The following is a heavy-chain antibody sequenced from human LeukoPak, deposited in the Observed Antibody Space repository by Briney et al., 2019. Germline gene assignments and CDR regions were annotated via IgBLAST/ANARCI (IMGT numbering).Heavy chain of an antibody. Sequence: GASVKVSCKASGYTFAGYYMHWVRQAPGQGLEWMGWTNPNSGGTNYAQKFQGRVTMTRDTSISTAYMELSRLRSDDTAVYYCARTLQSGYDPTIDYWGQGTLVTVSS. V-gene: IGHV1-2*02. CDR2: TNPNSGGT. CDR1: GYTFAGYY. CDR3: ARTLQSGYDPTIDY. D-gene: IGHD5-12*01. J-gene: IGHJ4*02.